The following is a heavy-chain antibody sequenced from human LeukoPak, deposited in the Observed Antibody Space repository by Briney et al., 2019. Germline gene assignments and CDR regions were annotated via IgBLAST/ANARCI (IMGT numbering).Heavy chain of an antibody. Sequence: GASVKVSCKASGYIHTRYDLKGVRPASARGRVGVGRMNTNSGNTGYAQKFQGRVTMSRNTSISTAYMEQSSLRSEDTAVYYCARAYSSGCHHWGQGTLVTVSS. J-gene: IGHJ5*02. CDR1: GYIHTRYD. D-gene: IGHD6-19*01. CDR2: MNTNSGNT. CDR3: ARAYSSGCHH. V-gene: IGHV1-8*01.